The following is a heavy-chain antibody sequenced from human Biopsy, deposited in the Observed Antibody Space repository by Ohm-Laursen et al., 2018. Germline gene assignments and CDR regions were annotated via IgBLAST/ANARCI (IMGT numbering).Heavy chain of an antibody. CDR2: VYYTGST. D-gene: IGHD3-22*01. CDR3: ARDRGYYSDRTVPGYFDL. CDR1: GDSISSYY. V-gene: IGHV4-59*01. J-gene: IGHJ2*01. Sequence: TQSLTCTVSGDSISSYYWSWIRQPPGKGLQWLGYVYYTGSTDCNPSLQSRVTISVDTSKNHFSLRLRSVTPADTAIYYCARDRGYYSDRTVPGYFDLWGRGTLVTVSS.